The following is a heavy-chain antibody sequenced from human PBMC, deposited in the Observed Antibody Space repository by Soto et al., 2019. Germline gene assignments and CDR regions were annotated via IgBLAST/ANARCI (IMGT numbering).Heavy chain of an antibody. J-gene: IGHJ5*02. D-gene: IGHD1-7*01. Sequence: EVQLVESGGGLVQPGGSLRLSCAVSGFTFSNYWMGWVRQAPGKGLEWVANIDRDGTEKFYVDSVKGRFSISRDNAKNSLYLQMNILRAEDTGVYYRARDKTTAWSPNWFDPWGQGTLVTVSS. CDR1: GFTFSNYW. CDR2: IDRDGTEK. V-gene: IGHV3-7*01. CDR3: ARDKTTAWSPNWFDP.